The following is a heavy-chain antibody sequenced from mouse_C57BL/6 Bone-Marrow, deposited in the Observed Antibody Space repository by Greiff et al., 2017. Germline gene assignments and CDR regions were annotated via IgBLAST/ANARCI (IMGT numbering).Heavy chain of an antibody. J-gene: IGHJ1*03. CDR3: ARGGTTVVAKWYFDV. CDR2: ISYSGST. D-gene: IGHD1-1*01. Sequence: VQLKESGPGMVKPSQSLSLTCTVTGYSITSGYDWHWIRHFPGNKLEWMGYISYSGSTNYNPSLKSRISITHDTSKNHFFLKLNSVTTEDTATYYCARGGTTVVAKWYFDVWGTGTTVTVSS. V-gene: IGHV3-1*01. CDR1: GYSITSGYD.